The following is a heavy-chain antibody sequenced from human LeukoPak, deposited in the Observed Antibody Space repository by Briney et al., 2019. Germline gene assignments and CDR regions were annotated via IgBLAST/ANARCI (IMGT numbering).Heavy chain of an antibody. D-gene: IGHD3-10*01. Sequence: NKSGPTLVKPTQTLTLTCTFSGFSLSTSGVGVGWIRQPPGKALEWLAIIYWNDDKRYSPSLKSRLTITKDTSKNQVVPTMTNMDPVDTATYYCAHRQVYYGLDYWGQGTLVTVSS. J-gene: IGHJ4*02. CDR3: AHRQVYYGLDY. CDR1: GFSLSTSGVG. V-gene: IGHV2-5*01. CDR2: IYWNDDK.